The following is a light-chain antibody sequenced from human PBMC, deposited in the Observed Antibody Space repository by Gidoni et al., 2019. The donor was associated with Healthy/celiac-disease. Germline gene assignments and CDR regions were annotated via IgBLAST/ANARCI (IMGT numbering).Light chain of an antibody. CDR2: AAS. CDR3: QQLNSYPRFT. CDR1: QGISSY. J-gene: IGKJ3*01. Sequence: DIQLTQSPSFLSASVGDRVTITCRASQGISSYLAWYPQKPGKAPKLLIYAASTLQSGVPSRFSGSGSGTEFTLTISSLQPEDFATYYCQQLNSYPRFTFGPXTKVDIK. V-gene: IGKV1-9*01.